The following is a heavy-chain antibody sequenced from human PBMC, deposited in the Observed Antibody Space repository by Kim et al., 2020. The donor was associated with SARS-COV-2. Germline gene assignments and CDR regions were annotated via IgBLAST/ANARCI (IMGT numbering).Heavy chain of an antibody. CDR3: AKEKSRILDY. CDR2: GST. J-gene: IGHJ4*02. Sequence: GSTFYAYSVKGRFTISIDNSENSLYMQMNSLTIEDSALYYCAKEKSRILDYWGQGTLVTVSS. V-gene: IGHV3-43*01. D-gene: IGHD3-3*02.